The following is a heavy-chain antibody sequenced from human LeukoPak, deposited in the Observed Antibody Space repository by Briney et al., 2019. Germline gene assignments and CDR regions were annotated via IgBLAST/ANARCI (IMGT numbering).Heavy chain of an antibody. CDR1: GHTFTDYH. CDR2: INPNSGGT. Sequence: ASVKVSCKASGHTFTDYHMHWMRQAPGQGLEWMGWINPNSGGTNYAQKFQGRVTMTRDTSISTAYMELSRLRSDDTAVYYCARDLTFLDSYYYGSGSGQGAFDIWGQGTMVTVSS. J-gene: IGHJ3*02. D-gene: IGHD3-10*01. CDR3: ARDLTFLDSYYYGSGSGQGAFDI. V-gene: IGHV1-2*02.